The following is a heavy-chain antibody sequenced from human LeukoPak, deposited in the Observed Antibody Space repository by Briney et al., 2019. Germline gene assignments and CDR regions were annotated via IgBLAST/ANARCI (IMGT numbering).Heavy chain of an antibody. CDR3: ARHLTGPYGDDY. CDR2: ISYDGSNK. CDR1: GFTFSSYA. J-gene: IGHJ4*02. Sequence: GGSLRLSCAASGFTFSSYAMHWVRQAPGKGLEWVAVISYDGSNKYYADSVKGRFTISRDNSKNTLYLQMNSLRAEDTAVYYCARHLTGPYGDDYWGQGTLATVSS. V-gene: IGHV3-30*04. D-gene: IGHD3-9*01.